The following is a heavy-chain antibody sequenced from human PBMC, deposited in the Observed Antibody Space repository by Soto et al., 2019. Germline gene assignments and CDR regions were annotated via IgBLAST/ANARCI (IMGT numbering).Heavy chain of an antibody. J-gene: IGHJ4*02. D-gene: IGHD3-9*01. V-gene: IGHV4-4*02. CDR3: ARLKTYDILNKSDY. CDR2: IYDSGTT. CDR1: GGSIGSSNW. Sequence: QVQLQESGPGLVKPSGTLSLTCAVSGGSIGSSNWWSWVRQPPGKGLEWIGEIYDSGTTNYNPSLKSRVTISLDKSKNQFSLKLSSVTAADMAVYYCARLKTYDILNKSDYWGQGSLVTVSS.